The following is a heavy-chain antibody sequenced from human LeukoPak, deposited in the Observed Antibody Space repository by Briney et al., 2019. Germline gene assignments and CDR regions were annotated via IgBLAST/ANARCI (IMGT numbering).Heavy chain of an antibody. J-gene: IGHJ4*02. Sequence: ASVKVSCKASGGTFSSYAISWVRQAPGRGLEWMGRIIPILGIAHYAQKFQGRVTITADKSTSTAYMELSGVRSEDTAVYYCAREMATTKRYFEYWGQGTLVTVSS. CDR3: AREMATTKRYFEY. CDR1: GGTFSSYA. CDR2: IIPILGIA. V-gene: IGHV1-69*04. D-gene: IGHD5-24*01.